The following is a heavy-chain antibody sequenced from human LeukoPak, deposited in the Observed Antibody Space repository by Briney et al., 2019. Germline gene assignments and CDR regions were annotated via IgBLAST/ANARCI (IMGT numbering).Heavy chain of an antibody. D-gene: IGHD3-3*01. J-gene: IGHJ5*02. CDR1: GGSISSYY. CDR3: ARSRSTIFESWFDP. CDR2: INHSGST. V-gene: IGHV4-34*01. Sequence: PSETLSLTCTVSGGSISSYYWSWIRQPPGKGLEWIGEINHSGSTNYNPSLKSRVTISVDTSKNQFSLKLSSVTAADTAVYYCARSRSTIFESWFDPWGQGILVIVSS.